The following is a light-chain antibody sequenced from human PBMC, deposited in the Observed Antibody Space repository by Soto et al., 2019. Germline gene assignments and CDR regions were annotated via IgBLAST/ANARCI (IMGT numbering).Light chain of an antibody. CDR2: GAS. CDR3: QQFNNWPYT. V-gene: IGKV3-15*01. J-gene: IGKJ2*01. CDR1: QCVSSN. Sequence: VVMTQSPATLSVSPGVRATLSCRASQCVSSNFAWYQQKPGQAPRLLFYGASTRATGIPARFSGSGSGTDFTLTISSVQSEDFAVYYCQQFNNWPYTFGQGTKLEIK.